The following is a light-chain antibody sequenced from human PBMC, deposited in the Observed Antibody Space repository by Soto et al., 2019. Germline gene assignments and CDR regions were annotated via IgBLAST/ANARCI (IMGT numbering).Light chain of an antibody. CDR3: LLYYGGAHLV. Sequence: QTVVTQEPSLTVSPGGTVTLTCASSTGAVTSGNYPSWFQQKPGQAPRTLMYTTDDKHSWTTARFSGSLLGCKAALTLSGVQPEDAAEYYCLLYYGGAHLVFGVGTKLTVL. CDR1: TGAVTSGNY. J-gene: IGLJ3*02. CDR2: TTD. V-gene: IGLV7-43*01.